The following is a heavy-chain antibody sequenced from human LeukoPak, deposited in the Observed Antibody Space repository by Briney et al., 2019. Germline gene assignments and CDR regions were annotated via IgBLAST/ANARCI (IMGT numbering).Heavy chain of an antibody. Sequence: SVKVSCTASGFTFTSSAVQWVRQARGQRLEGIGWIVVGSGNTNYAQKFQERVTITRDMSTSTAYMELSSLRSEDTAVYYCAASLQLPLFDYWGQGTLVTVSS. V-gene: IGHV1-58*01. J-gene: IGHJ4*02. CDR1: GFTFTSSA. CDR3: AASLQLPLFDY. CDR2: IVVGSGNT. D-gene: IGHD5-24*01.